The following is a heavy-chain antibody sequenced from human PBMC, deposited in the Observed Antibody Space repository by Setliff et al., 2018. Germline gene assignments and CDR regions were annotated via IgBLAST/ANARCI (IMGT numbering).Heavy chain of an antibody. CDR2: ISSSSSTI. Sequence: GGSLRLSCAASGFTFSSYSMNWVGQAPGKGLEWVSYISSSSSTIYYADSVKGRFTISRDNAKNSLYLQMNSLRAEDTAVYYCARVSYCSSTSCDYYYYGMDVWGQGTTVTVSS. CDR1: GFTFSSYS. V-gene: IGHV3-48*04. D-gene: IGHD2-2*01. CDR3: ARVSYCSSTSCDYYYYGMDV. J-gene: IGHJ6*02.